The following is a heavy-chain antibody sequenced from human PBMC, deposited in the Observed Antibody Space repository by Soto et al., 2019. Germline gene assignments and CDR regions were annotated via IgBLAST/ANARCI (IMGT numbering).Heavy chain of an antibody. J-gene: IGHJ6*02. CDR1: GFTFSSYS. Sequence: GGSLRLSCAASGFTFSSYSMNWVRQAPGKGLEWVSYISSSSSTIYYADSVKGRFTISRDNAKNSLYLQMNSLRDEDTAVYYCARDGPLWFSDYGMDVWGQGTTVTVSS. CDR2: ISSSSSTI. V-gene: IGHV3-48*02. CDR3: ARDGPLWFSDYGMDV. D-gene: IGHD3-10*01.